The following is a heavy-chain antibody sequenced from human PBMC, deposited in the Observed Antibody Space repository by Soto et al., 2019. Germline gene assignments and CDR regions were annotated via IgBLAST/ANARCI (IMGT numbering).Heavy chain of an antibody. D-gene: IGHD1-1*01. Sequence: QVQLQESGPGLVKPSQTLSLTCTVSGGSISSGGYDWSWIRQHPGKGLEWIGYIYYSGSTYYNPSLKSRVTISVDTSKNQFSLKLSSVTAADTAVYYCAREKGTNWFDPWGQGTLGTVSS. V-gene: IGHV4-31*03. CDR3: AREKGTNWFDP. CDR2: IYYSGST. J-gene: IGHJ5*02. CDR1: GGSISSGGYD.